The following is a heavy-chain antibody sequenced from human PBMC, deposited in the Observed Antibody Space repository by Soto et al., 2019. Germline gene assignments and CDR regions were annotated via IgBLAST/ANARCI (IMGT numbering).Heavy chain of an antibody. Sequence: GESVKVSCKASGYTFTNYYMHWVRQAPGQGLEWMGIIYPSGGSTRNAQKFQGRVTMTRDTSTSTVYMELSSLRSEDTAVYYCARDFSGPMDYWSRGTLVTVS. V-gene: IGHV1-46*01. J-gene: IGHJ4*02. D-gene: IGHD3-10*01. CDR1: GYTFTNYY. CDR2: IYPSGGST. CDR3: ARDFSGPMDY.